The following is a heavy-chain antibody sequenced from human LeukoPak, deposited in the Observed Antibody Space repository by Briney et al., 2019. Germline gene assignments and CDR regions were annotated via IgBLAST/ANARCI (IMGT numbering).Heavy chain of an antibody. J-gene: IGHJ3*02. CDR1: GCSISSYY. Sequence: PSETLSLTCTASGCSISSYYWSWIRQPAGKGLEWIGRIYTSGSTNYNPSLESRVTMSVDTSKNQFSLKLSSVTAAYEAVYYCARARRAVAGYYDAFDIWGQGTMVTVSS. V-gene: IGHV4-4*07. D-gene: IGHD6-19*01. CDR3: ARARRAVAGYYDAFDI. CDR2: IYTSGST.